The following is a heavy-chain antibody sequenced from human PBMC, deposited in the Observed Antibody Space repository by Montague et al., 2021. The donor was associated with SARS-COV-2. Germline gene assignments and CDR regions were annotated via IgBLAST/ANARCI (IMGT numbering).Heavy chain of an antibody. CDR2: INHSGTS. J-gene: IGHJ6*02. D-gene: IGHD3-10*01. CDR1: GGSFTENF. V-gene: IGHV4-34*01. Sequence: SETLSLTCAVYGGSFTENFWTWIRQPPGKGLEWIGEINHSGTSNYNASLRSRVTISIDTAKNQFSLRLSALAAADTAVYYCARDRSTRVRGVIFTSYYYYYYGIDVWGHGTLVTVSS. CDR3: ARDRSTRVRGVIFTSYYYYYYGIDV.